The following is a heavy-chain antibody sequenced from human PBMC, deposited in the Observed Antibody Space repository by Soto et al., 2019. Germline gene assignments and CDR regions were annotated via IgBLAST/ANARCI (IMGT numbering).Heavy chain of an antibody. V-gene: IGHV5-10-1*01. CDR2: IDPSDSYT. CDR1: GYSFTSYW. Sequence: GESVKISCKGSGYSFTSYWISWVRQMPGKGLEWMGRIDPSDSYTNYSPSFQGHVTISADKSISTAYLQWSSLKASDPAMYYSATNCGFCSSTSCPVGNWGQGTLVTISS. CDR3: ATNCGFCSSTSCPVGN. D-gene: IGHD2-2*03. J-gene: IGHJ4*02.